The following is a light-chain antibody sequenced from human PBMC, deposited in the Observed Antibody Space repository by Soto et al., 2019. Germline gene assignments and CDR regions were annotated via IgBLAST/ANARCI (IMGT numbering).Light chain of an antibody. V-gene: IGKV3-20*01. CDR2: GAA. CDR3: EQYGSSRFT. Sequence: EIVLTQSPGTLSLSPGERATLSCRASQSVISTYLAWYQQKPGQAPRLLIYGAASRATGIPDRFSGSGSGTDFTLTISRLEPEDFAVYYCEQYGSSRFTCGPGTKVDIK. J-gene: IGKJ3*01. CDR1: QSVISTY.